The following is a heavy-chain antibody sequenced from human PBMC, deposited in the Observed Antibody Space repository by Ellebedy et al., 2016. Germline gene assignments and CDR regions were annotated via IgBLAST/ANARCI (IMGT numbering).Heavy chain of an antibody. D-gene: IGHD3-22*01. Sequence: ASVKVSCXASGYTFTSYCMHWVRQAPGQGLEWMGIINPSGGSTSYAQKFQGRVTMTRDTSTSTVYMELSSLRSEDTAVYYCAREAYYDSTGYRAFDIWGQGTMVTVSS. CDR1: GYTFTSYC. J-gene: IGHJ3*02. CDR3: AREAYYDSTGYRAFDI. CDR2: INPSGGST. V-gene: IGHV1-46*01.